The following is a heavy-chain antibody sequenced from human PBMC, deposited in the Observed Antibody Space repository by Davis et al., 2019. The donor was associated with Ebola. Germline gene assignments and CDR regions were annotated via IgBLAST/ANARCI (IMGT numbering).Heavy chain of an antibody. CDR1: GYTFTSYG. Sequence: ASVKVSCKASGYTFTSYGISWVRQAPGQGLEWMGWISAYNGNTNYAQKLQGRVTMTTDTSTSTAYLDLGSLTSDDTGVYYCARARIFHDFMGGSYPRRPFDYWGQGTLVTVSS. J-gene: IGHJ4*02. D-gene: IGHD3-16*02. CDR3: ARARIFHDFMGGSYPRRPFDY. V-gene: IGHV1-18*04. CDR2: ISAYNGNT.